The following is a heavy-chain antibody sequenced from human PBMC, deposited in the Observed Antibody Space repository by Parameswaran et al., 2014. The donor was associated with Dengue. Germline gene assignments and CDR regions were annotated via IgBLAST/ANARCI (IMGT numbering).Heavy chain of an antibody. V-gene: IGHV3-30-3*01. D-gene: IGHD2-8*01. J-gene: IGHJ3*02. CDR2: ISYDGSNK. CDR3: ARDSAIVLMVYAPNLLGAFDI. Sequence: WIRQPPGRAGVVAVISYDGSNKYYADSVKGRFTISRDNSKNTLYLQMNSLRAEDTAVYYCARDSAIVLMVYAPNLLGAFDIWGQGTMVTVSS.